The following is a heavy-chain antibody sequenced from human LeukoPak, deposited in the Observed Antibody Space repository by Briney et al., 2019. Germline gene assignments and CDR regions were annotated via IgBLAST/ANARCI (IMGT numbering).Heavy chain of an antibody. CDR3: ASLYYYYGMDV. Sequence: GGALRLSCAASGFTFSSYAMSWVRQAPGKGLEWVSAIRDSGSSTHYADSVKGRFTISRDNSKNTLYLQMNSLRAEDTAVYYCASLYYYYGMDVWGQGTTVTVSS. CDR2: IRDSGSST. V-gene: IGHV3-23*01. J-gene: IGHJ6*02. CDR1: GFTFSSYA.